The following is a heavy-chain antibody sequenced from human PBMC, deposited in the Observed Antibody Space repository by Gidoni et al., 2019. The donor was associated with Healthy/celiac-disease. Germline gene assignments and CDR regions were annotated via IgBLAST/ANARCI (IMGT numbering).Heavy chain of an antibody. Sequence: VQLVESGGGLFKPGGSLRLSCAASGFLFSDYYMSWFRQAPGKGLEWVSYISSSGSTKYYADAVKRRITTSKNNAKNSLYLKMNSRRAEEAAVYYCARWSAWGGYSFDNWGQGTMVTVSS. CDR2: ISSSGSTK. CDR3: ARWSAWGGYSFDN. J-gene: IGHJ4*02. D-gene: IGHD3-3*01. CDR1: GFLFSDYY. V-gene: IGHV3-11*01.